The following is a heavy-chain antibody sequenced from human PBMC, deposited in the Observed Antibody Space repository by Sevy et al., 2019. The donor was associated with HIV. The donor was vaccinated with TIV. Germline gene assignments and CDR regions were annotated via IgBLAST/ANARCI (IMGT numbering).Heavy chain of an antibody. J-gene: IGHJ6*02. V-gene: IGHV3-53*01. CDR2: IYSSDRT. Sequence: GGSLRLSCAASGFTVSDNHMNWVRQAPGKGLEWVSVIYSSDRTDYADSVKGRFTVSRDNSKNTLYLQMNSLRAEDTXXXXXXXXXXXXXXXXXXXXXXGYGMDVWGQGTTVTVSS. CDR3: XXXXXXXXXXXXXXXXXGYGMDV. CDR1: GFTVSDNH.